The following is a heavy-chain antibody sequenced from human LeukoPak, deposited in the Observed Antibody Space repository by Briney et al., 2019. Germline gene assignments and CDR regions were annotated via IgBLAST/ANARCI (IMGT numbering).Heavy chain of an antibody. CDR2: ISGDGGST. D-gene: IGHD1-26*01. V-gene: IGHV3-43*02. CDR3: AKSRSYSHNYYGMDV. J-gene: IGHJ6*02. Sequence: GGSLRFSCAASGLTFDDYAMHWFRQAPGKGLEWVSLISGDGGSTYYADSVKGRFTISRDNSKNSLYLQMNSLRTEDTALYYCAKSRSYSHNYYGMDVWGQGTTVTVSS. CDR1: GLTFDDYA.